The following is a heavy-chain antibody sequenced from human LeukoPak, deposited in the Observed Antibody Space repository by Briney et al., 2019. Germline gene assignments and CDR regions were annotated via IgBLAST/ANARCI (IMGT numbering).Heavy chain of an antibody. D-gene: IGHD2-21*02. CDR2: IYLGDSDT. CDR1: GYSFTSYW. J-gene: IGHJ6*03. Sequence: GESLKISCRGSGYSFTSYWIGWVRQMPGKGLEWMGIIYLGDSDTRYSPSFQGQVTISADKSISTAYLQWSSLKASDTATYYCARIASDYYYYYYMDVWGKGTTVTVSS. V-gene: IGHV5-51*01. CDR3: ARIASDYYYYYYMDV.